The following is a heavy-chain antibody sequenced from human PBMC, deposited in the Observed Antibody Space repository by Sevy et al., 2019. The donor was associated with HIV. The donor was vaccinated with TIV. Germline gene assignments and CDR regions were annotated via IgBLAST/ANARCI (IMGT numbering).Heavy chain of an antibody. Sequence: GGSLRLSCTASGFTPSTYGMHWVRQAPGQGLEWVAVIGYDGSNKYYADSVKGRFTISRDNSKNTVFLQMDSLRVEDTAVYYCARDPRMYGDYLLAYFDSWGQGTLVTVSS. J-gene: IGHJ4*02. D-gene: IGHD2-8*01. CDR1: GFTPSTYG. CDR2: IGYDGSNK. V-gene: IGHV3-33*01. CDR3: ARDPRMYGDYLLAYFDS.